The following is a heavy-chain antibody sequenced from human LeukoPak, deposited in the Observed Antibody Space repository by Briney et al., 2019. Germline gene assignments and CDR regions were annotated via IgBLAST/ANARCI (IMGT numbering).Heavy chain of an antibody. CDR3: ARFHYGHHFDY. J-gene: IGHJ4*02. CDR2: INPNSGGT. V-gene: IGHV1-2*02. D-gene: IGHD4-17*01. Sequence: ASVKVSCKASGYTFTGYYIHWVRQAPGQGLEWMGWINPNSGGTNYAQKFQGRVTITADESTSTAYMELSSLRSEDTAVYYCARFHYGHHFDYWGQGTLVTVSS. CDR1: GYTFTGYY.